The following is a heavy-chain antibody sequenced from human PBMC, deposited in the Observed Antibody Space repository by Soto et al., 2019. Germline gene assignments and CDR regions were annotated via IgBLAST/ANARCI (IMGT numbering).Heavy chain of an antibody. V-gene: IGHV3-33*01. D-gene: IGHD6-19*01. Sequence: QVHLVESGGGVVQPGRSLRLSCAASGFIFSNFGMHWVRQAPGKGLEWVAVIWYDGSNEYYADSVKGRFTISKDNSKNTLYLQMNSLRAEDTAVYYCARDDIPGIAVATYGMDVWGQGTTVTVSS. J-gene: IGHJ6*02. CDR1: GFIFSNFG. CDR3: ARDDIPGIAVATYGMDV. CDR2: IWYDGSNE.